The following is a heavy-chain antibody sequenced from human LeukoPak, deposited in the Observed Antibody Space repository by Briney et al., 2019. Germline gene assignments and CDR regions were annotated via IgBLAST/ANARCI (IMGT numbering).Heavy chain of an antibody. CDR3: ATPIVERWLTVY. V-gene: IGHV3-23*01. Sequence: GGSLRPSSVASGFTFSNYAVTGAGQAPGKGLEWVSGITDSGSRTYYADSVKGRFTISRDNSDNTLYLQMNTLRPEDTSIYFCATPIVERWLTVYWGQGTLATVSS. CDR2: ITDSGSRT. J-gene: IGHJ4*02. D-gene: IGHD2-15*01. CDR1: GFTFSNYA.